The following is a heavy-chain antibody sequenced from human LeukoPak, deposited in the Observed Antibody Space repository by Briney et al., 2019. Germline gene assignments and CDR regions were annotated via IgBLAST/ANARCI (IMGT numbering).Heavy chain of an antibody. Sequence: PGGSLRLSCAASGFTFSSYAMSWVRQAPGKGLEWVSAISGSGASTYYADSVKGRFTISRDNSKNTLYLQMNSLRAEDTAVYYCAKSHSVGYRGYFDYWGQGTLVTVSS. CDR2: ISGSGAST. CDR1: GFTFSSYA. D-gene: IGHD5-12*01. V-gene: IGHV3-23*01. CDR3: AKSHSVGYRGYFDY. J-gene: IGHJ4*02.